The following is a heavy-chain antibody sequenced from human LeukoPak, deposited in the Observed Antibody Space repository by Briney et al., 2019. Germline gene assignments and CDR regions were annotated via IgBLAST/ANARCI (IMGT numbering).Heavy chain of an antibody. CDR2: VDGGGGST. Sequence: GGSLRLSCAASGFTLSSYAMTWVRQAPGRGLEWVSSVDGGGGSTYYADSVKGRFTISRDNSKNTLYLQMNSLRAEDTAVYYCAKDRRIVGATGYFDYWGQGTLVTVSS. CDR1: GFTLSSYA. CDR3: AKDRRIVGATGYFDY. J-gene: IGHJ4*02. D-gene: IGHD1-26*01. V-gene: IGHV3-23*01.